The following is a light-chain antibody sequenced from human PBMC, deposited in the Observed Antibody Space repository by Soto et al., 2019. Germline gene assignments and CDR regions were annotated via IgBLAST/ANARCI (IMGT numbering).Light chain of an antibody. CDR1: QSVSSN. CDR3: QQYNSWPT. Sequence: EIVMTQSPATLSVSPGETATLSCRASQSVSSNLAWYQQKPGQAPMLLIYGASTRATDTPARFSGSGSGTEFTLTISSLQSEDFAVYYCQQYNSWPTFGQGTKLEIK. J-gene: IGKJ2*01. CDR2: GAS. V-gene: IGKV3-15*01.